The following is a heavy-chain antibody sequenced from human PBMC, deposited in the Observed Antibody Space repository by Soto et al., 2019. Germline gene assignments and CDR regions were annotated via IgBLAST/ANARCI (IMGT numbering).Heavy chain of an antibody. D-gene: IGHD3-3*01. CDR2: IDTSSTKI. CDR3: ASHYDLWSGYLSPVDY. CDR1: GFTFSSYA. V-gene: IGHV3-48*04. J-gene: IGHJ4*02. Sequence: GGSLRLSCAASGFTFSSYAMSWIRQAPGKGLEWISYIDTSSTKIYYADSVKGRFTISRDNGKNSLFLEMNSLRVEDTAVYFCASHYDLWSGYLSPVDYWGQGTLVTVSS.